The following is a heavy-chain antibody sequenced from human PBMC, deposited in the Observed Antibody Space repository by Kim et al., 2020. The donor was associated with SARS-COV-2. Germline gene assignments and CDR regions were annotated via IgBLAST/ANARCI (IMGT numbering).Heavy chain of an antibody. D-gene: IGHD3-22*01. J-gene: IGHJ4*02. Sequence: GRFTISRDNSKNTLYLQMNSLRAEDTAVYYGARDSGEYYYDSSGYPGGDYWGQGTLVTVSS. CDR3: ARDSGEYYYDSSGYPGGDY. V-gene: IGHV3-30*07.